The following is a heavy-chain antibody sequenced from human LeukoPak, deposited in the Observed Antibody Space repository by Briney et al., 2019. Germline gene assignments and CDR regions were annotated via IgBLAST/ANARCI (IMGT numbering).Heavy chain of an antibody. Sequence: GGSLRLSCAASGFTVSSNYMSWARQAPGKGLEWVSVIYSGGSTYYADSVKGRFTISRDNSKNTLYLQMNSLRAEDTAVYYCAREIIQLPGYFDYWGQGTLVTVSS. CDR1: GFTVSSNY. CDR3: AREIIQLPGYFDY. CDR2: IYSGGST. D-gene: IGHD5-18*01. V-gene: IGHV3-53*01. J-gene: IGHJ4*02.